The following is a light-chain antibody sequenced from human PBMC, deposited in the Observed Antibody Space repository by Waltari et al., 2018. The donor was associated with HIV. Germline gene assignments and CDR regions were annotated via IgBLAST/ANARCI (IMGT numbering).Light chain of an antibody. V-gene: IGLV1-44*01. CDR2: GNS. CDR1: RNNIGSYS. CDR3: STWDYSLSAWV. J-gene: IGLJ3*02. Sequence: QSALTQASSVSGTVGPQVTLSCHANRNNIGSYSVGWYQQISHGAPKTVMFGNSLPSGIPDRFSGSKSGTTASLTISGLQPEDEADYYCSTWDYSLSAWVFGGGTKLTVL.